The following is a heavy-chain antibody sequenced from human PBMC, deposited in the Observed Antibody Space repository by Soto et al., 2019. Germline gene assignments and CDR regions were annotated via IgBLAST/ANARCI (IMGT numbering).Heavy chain of an antibody. CDR3: ARDAPYPYHYDSSVMGDY. CDR1: GYTFTSYG. J-gene: IGHJ4*02. CDR2: ISAYNGNT. D-gene: IGHD3-22*01. Sequence: ASVKVSCKASGYTFTSYGISWVRQAPGQGLEWMGWISAYNGNTNYAQKLQGRVTMTTDTSTSTAYMELRSLRSDDTAVYYCARDAPYPYHYDSSVMGDYWGQGTLVTVSS. V-gene: IGHV1-18*01.